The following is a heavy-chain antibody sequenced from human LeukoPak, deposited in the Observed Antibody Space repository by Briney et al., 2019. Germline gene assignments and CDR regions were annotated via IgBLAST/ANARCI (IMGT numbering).Heavy chain of an antibody. CDR1: GFRFDDHA. V-gene: IGHV3-9*01. D-gene: IGHD3-22*01. J-gene: IGHJ5*02. CDR2: ISWNSDGI. CDR3: AKAGDSSGYYLSSWFDP. Sequence: GGSLRLSCAASGFRFDDHAMHWVRQAPGKGLEWVSGISWNSDGIGYADAVKGRFTISRDNAENSLYLQMNSLRAEDTALYYCAKAGDSSGYYLSSWFDPWGQGTLVTVSS.